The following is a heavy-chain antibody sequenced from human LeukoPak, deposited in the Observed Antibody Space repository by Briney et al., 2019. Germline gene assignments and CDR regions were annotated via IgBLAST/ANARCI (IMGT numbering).Heavy chain of an antibody. J-gene: IGHJ6*02. V-gene: IGHV3-30*18. CDR3: AKTPTVNYYYGMDV. CDR2: ISYDGSNK. Sequence: PGGSLRLSCAASGFTFSSYGMHWVRQAPGKGLEWVAVISYDGSNKYYADSVKGRFTISRDNSKNTLYLQMNSLRAEDTAVNYCAKTPTVNYYYGMDVWGQGTTVTVSS. CDR1: GFTFSSYG. D-gene: IGHD4-11*01.